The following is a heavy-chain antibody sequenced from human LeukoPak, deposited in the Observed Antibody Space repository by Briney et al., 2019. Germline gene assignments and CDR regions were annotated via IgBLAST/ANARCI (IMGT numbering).Heavy chain of an antibody. Sequence: ASVKVSCKASGYTFTSYGISWVRQAPGQGLEWMGRIIPILGIANYAQKFQGRVTITADKSTSTAYMELSSLRSEDTAVYYCARVNYYDSSGYYYASPSDYWGQGTLVTVSS. V-gene: IGHV1-69*04. J-gene: IGHJ4*02. CDR1: GYTFTSYG. CDR3: ARVNYYDSSGYYYASPSDY. D-gene: IGHD3-22*01. CDR2: IIPILGIA.